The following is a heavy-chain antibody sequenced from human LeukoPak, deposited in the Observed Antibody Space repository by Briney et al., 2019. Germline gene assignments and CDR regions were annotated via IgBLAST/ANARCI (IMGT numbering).Heavy chain of an antibody. D-gene: IGHD2-21*02. CDR1: GYTFTGYS. CDR2: INPKTGTA. Sequence: ASVKVSCKASGYTFTGYSIYWVRQTPGQKLEWMGWINPKTGTANSAQKYQGRVTMTRDTSISTAYMELSSLRSEDTAVYYCARTYCGGDCFAFDIWGQGTMVTVSS. J-gene: IGHJ3*02. CDR3: ARTYCGGDCFAFDI. V-gene: IGHV1-2*02.